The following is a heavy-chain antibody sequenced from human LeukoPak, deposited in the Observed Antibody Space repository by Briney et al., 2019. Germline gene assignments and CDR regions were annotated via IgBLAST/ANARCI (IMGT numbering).Heavy chain of an antibody. CDR1: GGFXSYA. D-gene: IGHD6-6*01. J-gene: IGHJ5*02. CDR3: ASQYSSSNNWFDP. CDR2: IIPLLGIG. V-gene: IGHV1-69*04. Sequence: SVKVSCKASGGFXSYALSWLRQAPGQGLEWMGRIIPLLGIGNNAEKFQDRVTITADKSTSTVYMELSSLRSEDTAVYYCASQYSSSNNWFDPWGQGTLVTVSS.